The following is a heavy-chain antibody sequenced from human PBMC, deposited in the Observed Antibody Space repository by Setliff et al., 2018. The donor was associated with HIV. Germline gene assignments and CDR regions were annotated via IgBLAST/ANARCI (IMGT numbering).Heavy chain of an antibody. CDR1: GYTFTSYE. Sequence: GASVKVSCKTSGYTFTSYEINWVRQATGQGLEWMGWINPNSGGTNYAQKFQGWVTMTRDTSISTAYMELSRLRPEDTAVYYCGRGVGAAAGTVPEWGQGTLVTVSS. J-gene: IGHJ4*02. D-gene: IGHD6-13*01. V-gene: IGHV1-2*04. CDR3: GRGVGAAAGTVPE. CDR2: INPNSGGT.